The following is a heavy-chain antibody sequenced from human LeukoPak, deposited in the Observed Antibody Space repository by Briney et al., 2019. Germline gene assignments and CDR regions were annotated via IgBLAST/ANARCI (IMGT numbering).Heavy chain of an antibody. Sequence: SETLSLTCAVYGGTFSGYYWSWIRQPPGKRLEWVGESNDSGGTNYNPSLKSRVTISADKSKNQVSLKLTSVTAADTAVYYCARLSFIVGAALEYYYYYMDVWGQGTTVTVSS. CDR3: ARLSFIVGAALEYYYYYMDV. J-gene: IGHJ6*03. CDR1: GGTFSGYY. D-gene: IGHD1-26*01. CDR2: SNDSGGT. V-gene: IGHV4-34*01.